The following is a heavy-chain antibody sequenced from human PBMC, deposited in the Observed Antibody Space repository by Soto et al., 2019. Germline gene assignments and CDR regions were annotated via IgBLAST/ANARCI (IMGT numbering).Heavy chain of an antibody. Sequence: QAQLVESGGGVVQPGRSLRLSCAASGFAFSSYGMHWVRQAPGTGLEWVAVISYDGSLQHYTDSVKGRFNISRDNSKNMVLLQISILRAEDTAVYYCVSDRGYGHASVPYSWGQGTLVSVSS. CDR1: GFAFSSYG. J-gene: IGHJ4*02. CDR2: ISYDGSLQ. V-gene: IGHV3-30*03. CDR3: VSDRGYGHASVPYS. D-gene: IGHD5-18*01.